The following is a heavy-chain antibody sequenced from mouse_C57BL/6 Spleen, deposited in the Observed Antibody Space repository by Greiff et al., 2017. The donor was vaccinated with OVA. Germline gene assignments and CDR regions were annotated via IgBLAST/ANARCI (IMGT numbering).Heavy chain of an antibody. V-gene: IGHV1-62-2*01. CDR2: FYPGSGSI. J-gene: IGHJ2*01. CDR3: ARHEVLNYYGSSYLDY. D-gene: IGHD1-1*01. CDR1: GYTFTEYT. Sequence: QVQLQQSGAELVKPGASVKLSCKASGYTFTEYTIHWVKQRSGQGLEWIGWFYPGSGSIKYNEKFKDKATLTADKSSSTVYMELSRLTSEDSAVYFCARHEVLNYYGSSYLDYWGQGTTLTVSS.